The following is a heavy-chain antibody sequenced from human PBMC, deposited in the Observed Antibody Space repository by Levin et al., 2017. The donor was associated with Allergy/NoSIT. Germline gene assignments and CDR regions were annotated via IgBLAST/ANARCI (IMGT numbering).Heavy chain of an antibody. D-gene: IGHD6-13*01. CDR3: ATYGLAAAATDY. Sequence: GGSLRLSCAASGFTFNKYWMSWVRQAPGKGLEWVANINQDGNEKYYVDSVTGRFTISRDNEKSSLDLQLNSLRAEDTAVYYCATYGLAAAATDYWGQGTLVTVSS. V-gene: IGHV3-7*01. CDR1: GFTFNKYW. CDR2: INQDGNEK. J-gene: IGHJ4*02.